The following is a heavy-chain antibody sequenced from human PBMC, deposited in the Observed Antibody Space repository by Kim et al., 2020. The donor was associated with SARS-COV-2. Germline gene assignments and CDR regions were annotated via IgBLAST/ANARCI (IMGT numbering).Heavy chain of an antibody. D-gene: IGHD3-10*01. J-gene: IGHJ4*02. CDR1: GGSISSSNW. V-gene: IGHV4-4*02. Sequence: SETLSLTCAVSGGSISSSNWWSWVRQPPGKGLEWIGEIYHSGSTNYNPSLKSRVTISVDKSKNQFSLKLSSVTAADTAVYYCARVVRRADPYYYGSGSPFDYWGQGTLVTVSS. CDR3: ARVVRRADPYYYGSGSPFDY. CDR2: IYHSGST.